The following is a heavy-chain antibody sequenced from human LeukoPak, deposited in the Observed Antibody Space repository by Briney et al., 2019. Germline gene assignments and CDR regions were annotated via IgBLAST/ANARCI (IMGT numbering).Heavy chain of an antibody. CDR3: ARHALKRQWEILNPTFDY. D-gene: IGHD1-26*01. V-gene: IGHV4-38-2*02. CDR1: GYSISSAYY. J-gene: IGHJ4*02. CDR2: IYYNGST. Sequence: SETLSLTCSVSGYSISSAYYWGWIRPPPGKGLEWIGSIYYNGSTYFNPSLKSRVTISVDTSKNQFSLKLSSVTAADTAVYYCARHALKRQWEILNPTFDYWGQGTLVTVSS.